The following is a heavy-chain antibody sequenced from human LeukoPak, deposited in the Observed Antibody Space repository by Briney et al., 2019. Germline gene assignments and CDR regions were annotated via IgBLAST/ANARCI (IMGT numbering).Heavy chain of an antibody. CDR3: ARAILFADGSYYGIFDY. CDR2: IYYSGST. D-gene: IGHD1-26*01. V-gene: IGHV4-59*01. J-gene: IGHJ4*02. CDR1: GGSISSYY. Sequence: SETLSLTCTVSGGSISSYYWSWIRQPPGKGLEWIGYIYYSGSTNYNPSLKSRVTISVDTSKNQFSLKLSSVTAADTAVYYCARAILFADGSYYGIFDYWGQGTLVTVSS.